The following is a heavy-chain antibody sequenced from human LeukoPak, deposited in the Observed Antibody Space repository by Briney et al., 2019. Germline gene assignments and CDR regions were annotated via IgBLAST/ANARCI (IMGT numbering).Heavy chain of an antibody. CDR2: INPNDGST. CDR1: GFTFSNYY. Sequence: SCAASGFTFSNYYMHWVRQAPGQGLEWMGIINPNDGSTSYAQRFQGRVTMTRDTSTSTFYMELSTLRYEDTAVYYCARGSYYYMDVWVTGTTVTISS. V-gene: IGHV1-46*01. CDR3: ARGSYYYMDV. J-gene: IGHJ6*03.